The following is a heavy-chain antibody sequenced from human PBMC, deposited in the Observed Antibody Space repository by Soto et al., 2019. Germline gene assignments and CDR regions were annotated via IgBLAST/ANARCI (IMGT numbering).Heavy chain of an antibody. CDR3: ARTNWFDP. V-gene: IGHV4-34*01. Sequence: SETLSLTCAFYGGSFSGYYWSWIRQPPGKGLEWIGEINHRGSANYNPSLKSRVTISVDTSKKQFSLNLSSVTAADTAVYYCARTNWFDPWGQGTLVTVSS. J-gene: IGHJ5*02. CDR2: INHRGSA. CDR1: GGSFSGYY.